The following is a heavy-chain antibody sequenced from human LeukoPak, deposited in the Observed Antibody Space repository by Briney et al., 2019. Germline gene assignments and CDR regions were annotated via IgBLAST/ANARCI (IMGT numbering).Heavy chain of an antibody. Sequence: SETLSLTCTVSGNSFGDYYWSWIRQPAGKGLEWMGSIYDSGSTYYNPSLKSRVTISVDTSKNQFSLKLSSVTAADTAVYYCARHNDLLPGLIVDYWGQGTLVTVSS. D-gene: IGHD3-9*01. CDR2: IYDSGST. V-gene: IGHV4-59*05. CDR3: ARHNDLLPGLIVDY. J-gene: IGHJ4*02. CDR1: GNSFGDYY.